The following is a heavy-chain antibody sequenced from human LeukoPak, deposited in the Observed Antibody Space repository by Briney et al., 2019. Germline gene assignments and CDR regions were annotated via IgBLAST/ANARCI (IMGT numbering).Heavy chain of an antibody. CDR3: ATSAGSSSSWEFDY. J-gene: IGHJ4*02. CDR2: IYFGDSHT. D-gene: IGHD6-13*01. V-gene: IGHV5-51*01. Sequence: GESLQISCKGSGTRFTSYWIGWVRQLPGKGLEWMGIIYFGDSHTRYSPSFQGQVTISADKSISTAYLQWGSLKASDTAVYYCATSAGSSSSWEFDYWGQGTLVTVSS. CDR1: GTRFTSYW.